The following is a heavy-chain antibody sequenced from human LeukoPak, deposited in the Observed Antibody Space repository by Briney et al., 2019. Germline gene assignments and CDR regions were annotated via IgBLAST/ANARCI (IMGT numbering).Heavy chain of an antibody. Sequence: QPGGSLRLSCAASGFTFSSYAMSWVRQAPGKGLEWVSAISGSGGSTYYADSVKGRFTISRDNSKSTLYLQMNSLRAEDTAVYYCAKEHLFFDSAEYYFDYWGQGTLVTVSS. CDR2: ISGSGGST. J-gene: IGHJ4*02. CDR1: GFTFSSYA. V-gene: IGHV3-23*01. D-gene: IGHD3-9*01. CDR3: AKEHLFFDSAEYYFDY.